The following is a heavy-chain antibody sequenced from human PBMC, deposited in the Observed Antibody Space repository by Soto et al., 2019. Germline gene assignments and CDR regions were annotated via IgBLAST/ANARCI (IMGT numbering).Heavy chain of an antibody. V-gene: IGHV3-33*01. CDR3: DFGNPSYYFDY. CDR1: GFTFSGFG. J-gene: IGHJ4*02. Sequence: PGGSLRLSCAASGFTFSGFGMHWVRQAPGKGLEWVAIIWYDGSDKYYADSVRGRFTISRDNSKNTLSLQMNSLRAEDTAVYHCDFGNPSYYFDYWGQGTPVTVSS. CDR2: IWYDGSDK. D-gene: IGHD3-16*01.